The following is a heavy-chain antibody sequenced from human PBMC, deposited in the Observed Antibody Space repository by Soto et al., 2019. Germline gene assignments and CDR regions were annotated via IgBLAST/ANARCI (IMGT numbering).Heavy chain of an antibody. CDR3: ARDQGDSSDGYYFDY. CDR1: GGSISSGDYY. CDR2: IYYSGST. V-gene: IGHV4-30-4*01. Sequence: QVQLQESGPGLVKPSQTLSLTCTVSGGSISSGDYYWSWIRQPPGKGLEWIGYIYYSGSTYYNPSLKRRVTISVDTSKNQFSLKLSSVTAADTAVYYCARDQGDSSDGYYFDYWGQGTLVTVSS. D-gene: IGHD3-22*01. J-gene: IGHJ4*02.